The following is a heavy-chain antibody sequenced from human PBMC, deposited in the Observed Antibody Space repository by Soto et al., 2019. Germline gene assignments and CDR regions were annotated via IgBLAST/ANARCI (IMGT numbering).Heavy chain of an antibody. CDR3: ARREIQGPIDY. CDR1: GYSISSSNW. D-gene: IGHD1-26*01. V-gene: IGHV4-28*01. Sequence: QVQLQESGPGLVKPSDTLSLTCAVSGYSISSSNWWGWIRQPPGKGLEWIGYIYYSGTTYYNPSLKSRVTLSVDTSKHQFSLKLTSVTAVDTAVYYCARREIQGPIDYWGQGTLVTVSS. J-gene: IGHJ4*02. CDR2: IYYSGTT.